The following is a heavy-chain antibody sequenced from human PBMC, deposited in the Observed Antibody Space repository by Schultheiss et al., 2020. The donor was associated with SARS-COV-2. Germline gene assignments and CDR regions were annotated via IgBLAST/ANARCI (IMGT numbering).Heavy chain of an antibody. J-gene: IGHJ3*02. CDR1: GFTFSNYS. CDR3: ARGIAAAI. CDR2: ISGSGENT. Sequence: GGSLRLSCAMSGFTFSNYSMTWVRQAPEKGLEWVSSISGSGENTYYADSLRGRFTISRDNSKNTLYLQMNSLTAEDTAVYYCARGIAAAIWGQGTMVTVSS. V-gene: IGHV3-23*01. D-gene: IGHD6-13*01.